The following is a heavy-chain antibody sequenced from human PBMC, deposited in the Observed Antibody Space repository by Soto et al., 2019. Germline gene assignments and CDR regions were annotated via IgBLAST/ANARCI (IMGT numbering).Heavy chain of an antibody. D-gene: IGHD5-18*01. CDR1: GYTFTSYG. V-gene: IGHV1-69*13. CDR3: AREGGYSYGYRFLDY. CDR2: IIPIFGTA. J-gene: IGHJ4*02. Sequence: SVKVSCKPSGYTFTSYGISWVRPAPGQGLEWMGGIIPIFGTANYAQKFQGRVTITADESTSTAYMELSSLRSEDTAVYYCAREGGYSYGYRFLDYWGQGTLVTVSS.